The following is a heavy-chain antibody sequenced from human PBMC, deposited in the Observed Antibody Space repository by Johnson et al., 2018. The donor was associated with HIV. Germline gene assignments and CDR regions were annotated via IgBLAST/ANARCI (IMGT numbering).Heavy chain of an antibody. CDR2: ISYDGSNK. V-gene: IGHV3-30*04. D-gene: IGHD6-6*01. Sequence: QVQLVESGGGVVQPGRSLRLSCAASGFTFSSYAMHWVRQAPGKGLEWVAVISYDGSNKSYADSVTGRFTISRENSKNTLYLQMNSLRAEDTAVYYCARDRGAGSSGAFDVWGQGTMVTVSS. J-gene: IGHJ3*01. CDR3: ARDRGAGSSGAFDV. CDR1: GFTFSSYA.